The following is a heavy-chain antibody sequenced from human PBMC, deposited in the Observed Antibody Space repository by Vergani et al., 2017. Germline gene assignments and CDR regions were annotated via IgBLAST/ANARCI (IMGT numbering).Heavy chain of an antibody. D-gene: IGHD1-20*01. J-gene: IGHJ6*02. V-gene: IGHV4-4*02. CDR1: GGSISSSNW. CDR3: ARFLTGTTIYYYYGMDV. CDR2: IYHSGST. Sequence: QVQLQESGPGLVKPSGTLSLTCAVSGGSISSSNWWSWVRQPPGKGLAWIGEIYHSGSTNYNPSLKSRVTISVDKSKNQFSLKQSSVTAADMAVYYCARFLTGTTIYYYYGMDVWGQGTTVTVSS.